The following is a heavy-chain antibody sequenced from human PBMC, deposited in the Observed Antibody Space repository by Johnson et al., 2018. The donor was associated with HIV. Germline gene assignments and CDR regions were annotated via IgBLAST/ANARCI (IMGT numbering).Heavy chain of an antibody. CDR1: GFTFSSYD. V-gene: IGHV3-13*01. J-gene: IGHJ3*02. Sequence: EVQLVESGGGVVQPGGSLRLSCAASGFTFSSYDMHWVRQATGKGLEWVSAIGTAGDTYYPGSVKGRFTISRENAKNSLYLQMNSLRAGDTAVYYCARAGVITGDAFDIWGQGTMVTVSS. CDR2: IGTAGDT. CDR3: ARAGVITGDAFDI. D-gene: IGHD3-22*01.